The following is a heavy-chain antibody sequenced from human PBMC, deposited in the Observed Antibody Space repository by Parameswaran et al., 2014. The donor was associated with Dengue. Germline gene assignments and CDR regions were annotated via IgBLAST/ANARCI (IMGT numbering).Heavy chain of an antibody. V-gene: IGHV3-48*03. CDR3: ARGHPRTYSSSWYIYYYYGMDV. Sequence: WIRQPPGKGLEWVSYISSSGSTIYYADSVKGRFTISRDNAKNSLYLQMNSLRAEDTAVYYCARGHPRTYSSSWYIYYYYGMDVWGQGTTVTVSS. D-gene: IGHD6-13*01. J-gene: IGHJ6*02. CDR2: ISSSGSTI.